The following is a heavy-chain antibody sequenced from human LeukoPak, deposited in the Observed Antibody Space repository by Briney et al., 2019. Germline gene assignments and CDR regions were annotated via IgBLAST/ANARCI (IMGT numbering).Heavy chain of an antibody. CDR2: IYYSVST. Sequence: SETLSLTRTVSGGSVSSGSYYWSWIRQPPGKGLEWIGSIYYSVSTYYNPTLKSRVTISVDTSKNQFSLKLSSVTAADTAVYYCAGGTMFRGVITNWFDPWGQGTLVTVSS. CDR3: AGGTMFRGVITNWFDP. D-gene: IGHD3-10*01. CDR1: GGSVSSGSYY. V-gene: IGHV4-39*01. J-gene: IGHJ5*02.